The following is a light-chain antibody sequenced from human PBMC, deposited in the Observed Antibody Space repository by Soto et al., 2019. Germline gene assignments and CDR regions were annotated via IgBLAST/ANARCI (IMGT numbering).Light chain of an antibody. CDR2: GAS. J-gene: IGKJ3*01. Sequence: MTQSPVTLSVSPGERATLSCRASQSVNSNLSWYQQKPGQAPRLLIYGASTRATGIPASFIGNGSGTEFTLTASSLQPEDFAVYYCQQYNNWPFTFGPGTKVDI. V-gene: IGKV3-15*01. CDR1: QSVNSN. CDR3: QQYNNWPFT.